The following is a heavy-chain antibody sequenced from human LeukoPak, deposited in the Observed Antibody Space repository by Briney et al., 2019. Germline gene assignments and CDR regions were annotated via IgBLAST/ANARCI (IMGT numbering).Heavy chain of an antibody. CDR3: ARGGDRRGFDY. Sequence: SQTLSLTCPVSGDSISNGGYYWSWIRLHPGKGLEWVGYIYDRGTTYYSPALQGRVSISVDTSDNKVSLKLKSLTAADTAVYYCARGGDRRGFDYWGQGTLVTVSS. CDR1: GDSISNGGYY. J-gene: IGHJ4*02. D-gene: IGHD1-14*01. CDR2: IYDRGTT. V-gene: IGHV4-31*03.